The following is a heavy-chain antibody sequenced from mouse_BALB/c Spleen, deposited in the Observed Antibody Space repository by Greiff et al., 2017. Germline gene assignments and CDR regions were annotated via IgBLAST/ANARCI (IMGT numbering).Heavy chain of an antibody. V-gene: IGHV1-15*01. J-gene: IGHJ2*01. CDR1: GYTFTDYE. Sequence: VQLQQSRAELVRPGASVTLSCKASGYTFTDYEMHWVKQTPVHGLEWIGAIDPETGGTAYNQKFKGKATLTADKSSSTAYMELRSLTSEDSAVYYCARGTSYWGQGTTLTVSS. D-gene: IGHD3-1*01. CDR2: IDPETGGT. CDR3: ARGTSY.